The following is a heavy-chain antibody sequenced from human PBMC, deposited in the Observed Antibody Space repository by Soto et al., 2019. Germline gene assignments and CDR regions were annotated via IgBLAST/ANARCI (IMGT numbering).Heavy chain of an antibody. Sequence: EVQLVESGGGLVQPGKSLRLSCVASGFTFDDCSIHWVRQAPGKGLEWVSGISWDSGTIGYADSVKGRFSIPRDGAKNSLYLQMNSLRVEDAALYYCVQGRYPTMASPLDHWGQGTLVTVSS. CDR2: ISWDSGTI. J-gene: IGHJ5*02. CDR1: GFTFDDCS. D-gene: IGHD5-12*01. CDR3: VQGRYPTMASPLDH. V-gene: IGHV3-9*01.